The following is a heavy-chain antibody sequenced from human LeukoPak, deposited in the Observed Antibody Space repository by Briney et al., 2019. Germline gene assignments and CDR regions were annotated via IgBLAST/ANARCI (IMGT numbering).Heavy chain of an antibody. J-gene: IGHJ4*02. V-gene: IGHV3-7*01. CDR1: GFIFSNDW. Sequence: GGSLRLSCAASGFIFSNDWMTWVRQAPGKGLEWVANIKQDGSEKNYVDSVKGRFTISRDNAKNSQYLQMNSLRVEDTAVYYCARVSSMVRGVIKGLDYWGQGTLVTVSS. D-gene: IGHD3-10*01. CDR2: IKQDGSEK. CDR3: ARVSSMVRGVIKGLDY.